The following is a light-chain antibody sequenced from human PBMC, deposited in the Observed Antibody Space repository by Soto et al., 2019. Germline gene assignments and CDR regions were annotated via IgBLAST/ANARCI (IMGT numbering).Light chain of an antibody. Sequence: QSVLTQPPSVSGAPGQRVTISCTGSSSNIGAGYDVHWYQQLPGTAPKLLIYGNSNQPSGVPDRFPGSKSGTSASLAITGLQAEDEADYYCQSYDSSLSGSNVFGTGTKVTVL. CDR2: GNS. V-gene: IGLV1-40*01. CDR1: SSNIGAGYD. J-gene: IGLJ1*01. CDR3: QSYDSSLSGSNV.